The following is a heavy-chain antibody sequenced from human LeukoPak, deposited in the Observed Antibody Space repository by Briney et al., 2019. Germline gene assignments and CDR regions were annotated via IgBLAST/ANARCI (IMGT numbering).Heavy chain of an antibody. J-gene: IGHJ6*04. CDR1: GFTFSGSA. Sequence: PGGSLRLSCAASGFTFSGSAMHWVRQASGKGLEWVGRIRSKANSYATAYAASVKGRFTISRDDSKNTAYLQMNSLETEDTAVYYCTRRTSSGWYDYYYGMDVWGKGTTVTVSS. CDR3: TRRTSSGWYDYYYGMDV. CDR2: IRSKANSYAT. V-gene: IGHV3-73*01. D-gene: IGHD6-19*01.